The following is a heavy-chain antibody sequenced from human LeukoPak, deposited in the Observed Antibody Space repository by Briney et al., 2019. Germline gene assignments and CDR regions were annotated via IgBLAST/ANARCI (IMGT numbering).Heavy chain of an antibody. D-gene: IGHD3-10*01. J-gene: IGHJ4*02. Sequence: GGSLRLSCAASGFTFDDYAMHWVRQAPGKGLEWVSLISGDGGSTYYADSVKGRFTISRDDSKNTLYLQMNSLRAEDTAVYYCARTSSKGFIKGDFDYWGQGTLVTVSS. CDR1: GFTFDDYA. V-gene: IGHV3-43*02. CDR3: ARTSSKGFIKGDFDY. CDR2: ISGDGGST.